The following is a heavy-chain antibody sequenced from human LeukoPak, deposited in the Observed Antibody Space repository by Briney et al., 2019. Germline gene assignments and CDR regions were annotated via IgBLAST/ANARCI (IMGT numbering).Heavy chain of an antibody. D-gene: IGHD6-13*01. Sequence: GGSLRLSCAASGFTFSSYEMNWVRQAPGKGLEWVSGINWNGGSTGYADSVKGRFTISRDNAKNSLYLQMNSLRAEDTALYYCARGGDSSSWYELDYWGQGTLVTVSS. CDR2: INWNGGST. V-gene: IGHV3-20*04. J-gene: IGHJ4*02. CDR3: ARGGDSSSWYELDY. CDR1: GFTFSSYE.